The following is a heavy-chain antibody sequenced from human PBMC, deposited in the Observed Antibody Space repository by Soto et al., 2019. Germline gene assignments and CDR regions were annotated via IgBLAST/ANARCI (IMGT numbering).Heavy chain of an antibody. CDR3: ATTMVRGRFPFDY. D-gene: IGHD3-10*01. V-gene: IGHV4-39*07. J-gene: IGHJ4*02. CDR2: IYYSGST. CDR1: GGSISSSSYY. Sequence: SETLSLTCTVSGGSISSSSYYWGWIRQPPGKGLEWIGSIYYSGSTYYNPSLKSRVTISVDTSKNQFSLKLSSVTAADTAVYYCATTMVRGRFPFDYWGQGTLVTVSS.